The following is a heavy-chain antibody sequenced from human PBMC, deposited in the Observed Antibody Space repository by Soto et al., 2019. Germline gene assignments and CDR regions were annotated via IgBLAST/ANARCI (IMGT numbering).Heavy chain of an antibody. Sequence: SETLSLTCTVSGGSISSGGYYWSWIRQHPGKGLEWIGYIYYSGSTYYNPSLKSRVTISVDTSKNQFSLKLSSVTAADTAVYYCATLVHDYVWGSYRFGAFDIWGQGTMVTVSS. V-gene: IGHV4-31*03. CDR1: GGSISSGGYY. CDR3: ATLVHDYVWGSYRFGAFDI. CDR2: IYYSGST. D-gene: IGHD3-16*02. J-gene: IGHJ3*02.